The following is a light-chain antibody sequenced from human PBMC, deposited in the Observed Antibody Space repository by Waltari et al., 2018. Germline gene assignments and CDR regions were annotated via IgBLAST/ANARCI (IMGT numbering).Light chain of an antibody. CDR2: WAS. Sequence: DIVMTQTPLSLSVTPGEPASISCRSSQSLLHSVGYTYLFWYLQKPGQSPQLLIYWASNRASGVPDRFSASGSGTDFTLQISRVEAEDVGVYYCMQGLQVPYSFGQGTRVEI. V-gene: IGKV2D-29*02. CDR1: QSLLHSVGYTY. J-gene: IGKJ2*03. CDR3: MQGLQVPYS.